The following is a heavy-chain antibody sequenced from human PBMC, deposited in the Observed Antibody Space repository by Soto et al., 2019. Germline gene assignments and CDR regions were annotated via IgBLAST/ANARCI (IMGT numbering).Heavy chain of an antibody. CDR2: IFYSGTT. CDR1: GGSISSSSYF. D-gene: IGHD1-26*01. Sequence: QLQLQESGPGLVKPSETLSLTCSVSGGSISSSSYFWGWVRQPPGQGLEWLATIFYSGTTYYNPSLKSRLTLSADTSKNQFSLELSSVTAADTAVYYCVRRMNSGSGRDYFDYWGQGSLVTVSS. V-gene: IGHV4-39*01. CDR3: VRRMNSGSGRDYFDY. J-gene: IGHJ4*02.